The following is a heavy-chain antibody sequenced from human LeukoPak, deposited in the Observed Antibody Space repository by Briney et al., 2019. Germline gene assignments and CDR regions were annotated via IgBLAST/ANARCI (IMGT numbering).Heavy chain of an antibody. CDR3: ARGRFFYGWGIDV. Sequence: GGSLRLSCAASGFTFSDFGMNWARQAPEKGLEWVAFIKGDETEKHYVDSLKGRFTISRDNAENSLSLQMNSLTVEDTAVYFCARGRFFYGWGIDVWGQGTTVIVSS. J-gene: IGHJ6*02. D-gene: IGHD2/OR15-2a*01. V-gene: IGHV3-7*01. CDR2: IKGDETEK. CDR1: GFTFSDFG.